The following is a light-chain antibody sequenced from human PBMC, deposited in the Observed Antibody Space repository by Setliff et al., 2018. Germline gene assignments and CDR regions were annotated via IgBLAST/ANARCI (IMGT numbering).Light chain of an antibody. CDR3: NAYSADTTYV. J-gene: IGLJ1*01. CDR1: GRDVGSYDL. CDR2: AVS. V-gene: IGLV2-14*03. Sequence: QSALTQPASVSGSPGQSITISCSGTGRDVGSYDLVSWYQQHPGKAPKLIIYAVSDRPSGVSHRFSGSKSGNTAHLTISGLRTEDEADYYCNAYSADTTYVFGSGTKVTVL.